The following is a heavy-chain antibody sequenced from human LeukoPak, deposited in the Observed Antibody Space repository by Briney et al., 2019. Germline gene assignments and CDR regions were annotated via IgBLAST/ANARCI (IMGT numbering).Heavy chain of an antibody. J-gene: IGHJ4*02. CDR1: GFTFSRYS. CDR3: AKSATGIYYYYDSSGYPLDY. V-gene: IGHV3-21*04. Sequence: GGSLRLSCAASGFTFSRYSMNWVRQAPGKGLEWVSSISSSSSHIYYADSVKGRFTISRDNSKNTLYLQMNSLRAEDTAVYYCAKSATGIYYYYDSSGYPLDYWGQGTLVTVSS. D-gene: IGHD3-22*01. CDR2: ISSSSSHI.